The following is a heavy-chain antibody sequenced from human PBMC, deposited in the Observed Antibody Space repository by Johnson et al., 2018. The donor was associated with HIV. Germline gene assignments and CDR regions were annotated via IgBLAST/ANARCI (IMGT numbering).Heavy chain of an antibody. Sequence: VQLVESGGGLIQPGGSLRLSCAESGFTFSSYAMSWVRQAPGKGLEWVSTISGSGGSTYYADSVKGRFTISRDNSKNTLFLQMNSLRAEDTAVYYCVRRFYDSSAFDIWGQGTMVTVSS. V-gene: IGHV3-23*04. CDR3: VRRFYDSSAFDI. CDR2: ISGSGGST. D-gene: IGHD3-22*01. J-gene: IGHJ3*02. CDR1: GFTFSSYA.